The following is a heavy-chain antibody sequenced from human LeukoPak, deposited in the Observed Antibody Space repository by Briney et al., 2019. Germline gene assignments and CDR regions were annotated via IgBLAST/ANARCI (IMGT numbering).Heavy chain of an antibody. Sequence: PSETLSLTCAVYGGSFSGYYWSWIRQPPGKGLEWIGEINHSGSTNYNPSLKSRVTISVDTSKNQFSLKLSSVTAADTAVYYCARHQRSSGWFDYYYYMDVWGKGTTVTISS. CDR2: INHSGST. D-gene: IGHD6-19*01. CDR1: GGSFSGYY. J-gene: IGHJ6*03. CDR3: ARHQRSSGWFDYYYYMDV. V-gene: IGHV4-34*01.